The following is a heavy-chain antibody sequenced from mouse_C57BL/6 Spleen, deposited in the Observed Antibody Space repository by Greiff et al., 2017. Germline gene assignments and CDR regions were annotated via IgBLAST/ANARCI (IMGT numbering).Heavy chain of an antibody. Sequence: EVKLMESGGDLVKPGGSLTLSCAASGFTFRSYGLSWVRPTPDKRLEWVATISSGGSYTSYPDSVKGRFTLSRDNAKNTLYLQMSRLKSEDTAMXCCTRQPSATLVRNYYARDYWGQGTSVTVSS. CDR3: TRQPSATLVRNYYARDY. J-gene: IGHJ4*01. D-gene: IGHD1-1*01. CDR2: ISSGGSYT. CDR1: GFTFRSYG. V-gene: IGHV5-6*01.